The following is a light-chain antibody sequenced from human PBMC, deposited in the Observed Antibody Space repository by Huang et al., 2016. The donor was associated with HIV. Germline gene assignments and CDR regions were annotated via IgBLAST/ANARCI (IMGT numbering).Light chain of an antibody. Sequence: EIVLTQSPATLSVSPGDRVILSCRASPSVSSNVSLPQQKPGQAPRLLSYGASTRATAIPARFSGSGSGTEFTLTISSLQSEDFAVYYCQQYNNWPLTFGGGTKVEI. J-gene: IGKJ4*01. CDR2: GAS. V-gene: IGKV3-15*01. CDR3: QQYNNWPLT. CDR1: PSVSSN.